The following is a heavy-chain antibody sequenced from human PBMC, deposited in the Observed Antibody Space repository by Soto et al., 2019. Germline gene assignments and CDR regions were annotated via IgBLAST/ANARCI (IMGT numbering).Heavy chain of an antibody. J-gene: IGHJ6*02. D-gene: IGHD1-1*01. Sequence: GGSLRLSCAASGFTFSNAWMSWVRQAPGKGLEWVGRIKSKTDGGTTDYAAPVKGRFTISRDDSKNTLYLQMNSLKTEDTAVYYCTTGGPELERRPYYYYGMDVWGQGTTVTVSS. CDR1: GFTFSNAW. V-gene: IGHV3-15*01. CDR3: TTGGPELERRPYYYYGMDV. CDR2: IKSKTDGGTT.